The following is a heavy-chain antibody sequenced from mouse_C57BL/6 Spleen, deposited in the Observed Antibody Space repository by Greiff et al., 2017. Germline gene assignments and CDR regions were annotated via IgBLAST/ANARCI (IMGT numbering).Heavy chain of an antibody. D-gene: IGHD3-2*02. CDR2: ISRGGSYT. CDR1: GFTFSSYG. V-gene: IGHV5-6*01. Sequence: EVKVVESGGDLVKPGGSLKLSCAASGFTFSSYGMSWVRQTPVKRLEWVATISRGGSYTYYPDSVKGRFTITGDNAKNTLYLQMSSLKSEDTAMYNCARHRDSSGFDYWGQGTTLTVSS. J-gene: IGHJ2*01. CDR3: ARHRDSSGFDY.